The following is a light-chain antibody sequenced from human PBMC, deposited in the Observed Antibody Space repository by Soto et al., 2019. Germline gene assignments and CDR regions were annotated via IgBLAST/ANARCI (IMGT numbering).Light chain of an antibody. CDR3: CSYAGTYTFFV. CDR1: SSDVGGYNY. Sequence: QSALTQPRSVSGSPGQSVTISCSGSSSDVGGYNYVSWYQQQPGKAPKLLIYDVTIRTSGVSDRFSGSKSGNTASLTISDLQAEDDGDYYCCSYAGTYTFFVFGTGTMLTVL. CDR2: DVT. J-gene: IGLJ1*01. V-gene: IGLV2-11*01.